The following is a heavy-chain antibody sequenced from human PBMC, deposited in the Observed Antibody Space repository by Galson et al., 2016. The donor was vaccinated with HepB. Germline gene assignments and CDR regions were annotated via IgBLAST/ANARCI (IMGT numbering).Heavy chain of an antibody. Sequence: SLRLSCAASGFSFRNYGMHRVRQAPGKGLDWVSAISDDGTNKYYADSVKGRFTISRDNSKNTLSLQMNSLRAEDTAVYYCVAGKEYFQHWGQGTLVTVSS. CDR1: GFSFRNYG. CDR3: VAGKEYFQH. D-gene: IGHD6-19*01. V-gene: IGHV3-30*03. J-gene: IGHJ1*01. CDR2: ISDDGTNK.